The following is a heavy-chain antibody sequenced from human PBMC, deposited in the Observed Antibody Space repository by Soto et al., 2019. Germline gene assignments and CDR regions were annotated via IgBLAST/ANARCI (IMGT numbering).Heavy chain of an antibody. CDR2: FDPEDGET. J-gene: IGHJ5*02. CDR1: GYTLTELS. CDR3: ATPGRYYGSGSYGWFDP. Sequence: ASVKVSCKVSGYTLTELSMHWVRQAPGKGLEWMGGFDPEDGETIYAQKFQGRVTMTEDTSTDTAYMELSSLRSEDTAVYYCATPGRYYGSGSYGWFDPWGQGTLVTVSS. D-gene: IGHD3-10*01. V-gene: IGHV1-24*01.